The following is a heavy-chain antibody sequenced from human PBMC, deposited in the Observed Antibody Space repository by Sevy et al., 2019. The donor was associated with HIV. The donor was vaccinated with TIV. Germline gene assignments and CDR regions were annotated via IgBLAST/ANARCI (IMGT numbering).Heavy chain of an antibody. Sequence: GESLKISCAASGFAFSSYTVHWVRQAPDKGLEWVALISYDESIEYYADSVRGRFTISRDTSESTLYLQMSSLRAEDTAVYYCAREGNYGDSGDAFDIWGQRTLVTVSS. CDR2: ISYDESIE. V-gene: IGHV3-30*14. CDR1: GFAFSSYT. CDR3: AREGNYGDSGDAFDI. D-gene: IGHD4-17*01. J-gene: IGHJ3*02.